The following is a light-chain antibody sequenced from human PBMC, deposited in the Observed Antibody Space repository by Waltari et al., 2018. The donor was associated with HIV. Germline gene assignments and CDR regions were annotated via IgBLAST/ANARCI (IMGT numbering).Light chain of an antibody. J-gene: IGKJ2*01. CDR1: QSVDSD. CDR3: QQYNNWPYT. CDR2: GAS. V-gene: IGKV3-15*01. Sequence: EIVMTQSPATLSVSPGESATPSCRASQSVDSDFAWYQQKPGQAPRLLIYGASSRAAGVPARFRGSGSGTDFTLAISSLQSGDFAVYYCQQYNNWPYTFGQGTKLEIK.